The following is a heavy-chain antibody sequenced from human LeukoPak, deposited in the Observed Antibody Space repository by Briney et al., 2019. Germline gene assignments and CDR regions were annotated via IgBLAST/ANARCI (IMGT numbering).Heavy chain of an antibody. CDR3: ARASTRYYYYYMDV. Sequence: SETLSLTCTVSGGSISSYYWSWIRQPPGKGLERIGYIYYSGSTNYNPSLKSRVTISVDTSKNQFSLKLSSVTAADTAVYYCARASTRYYYYYMDVWGKGTTVTVSS. V-gene: IGHV4-59*01. D-gene: IGHD4-11*01. CDR2: IYYSGST. J-gene: IGHJ6*03. CDR1: GGSISSYY.